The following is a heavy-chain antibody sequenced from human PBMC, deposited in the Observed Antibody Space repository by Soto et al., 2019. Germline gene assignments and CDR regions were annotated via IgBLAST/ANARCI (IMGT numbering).Heavy chain of an antibody. Sequence: QVQLVQSGAEVKKPGASVKVSCKASGYTFTSYGISWVRQAPGQGLEGMGWISAYNGNTNYAQKLQGRVTMTTDTSTSTAYMELRSLRSDDTAVYYCARDMSRNYDFWSWHYWGQGTLVTVSS. CDR1: GYTFTSYG. D-gene: IGHD3-3*01. V-gene: IGHV1-18*01. CDR3: ARDMSRNYDFWSWHY. CDR2: ISAYNGNT. J-gene: IGHJ4*02.